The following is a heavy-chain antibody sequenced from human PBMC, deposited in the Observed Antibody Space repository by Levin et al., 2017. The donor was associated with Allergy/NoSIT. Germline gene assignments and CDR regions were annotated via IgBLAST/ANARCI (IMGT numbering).Heavy chain of an antibody. CDR3: ARGWDRPFDP. J-gene: IGHJ5*02. D-gene: IGHD1-26*01. CDR2: ISSSSSTI. Sequence: AGGPLRLSCAASGFTFSSYSMNWVRQAPGKGLEWVSYISSSSSTIYYADSVKGRFTISRDNAKNSLYLQMNSLRAEDTAVYYCARGWDRPFDPWGQGTLVTVSS. V-gene: IGHV3-48*01. CDR1: GFTFSSYS.